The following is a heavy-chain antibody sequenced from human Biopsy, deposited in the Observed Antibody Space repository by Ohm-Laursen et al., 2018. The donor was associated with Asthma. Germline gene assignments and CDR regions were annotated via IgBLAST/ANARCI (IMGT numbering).Heavy chain of an antibody. J-gene: IGHJ4*02. CDR2: HDHEEGGT. Sequence: GSLVKVSCKISGYSLTDLSMHWFRQAPGQGLEWMGGHDHEEGGTVNARRFQGRVTMTEDTSTDTAYMELSSLSSDDTAVYYCASDFPKDYVRYNFQFWGQGTLVTVSS. CDR3: ASDFPKDYVRYNFQF. V-gene: IGHV1-24*01. CDR1: GYSLTDLS. D-gene: IGHD4-17*01.